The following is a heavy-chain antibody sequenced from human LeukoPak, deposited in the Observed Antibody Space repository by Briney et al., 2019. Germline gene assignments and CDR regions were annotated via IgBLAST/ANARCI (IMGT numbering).Heavy chain of an antibody. Sequence: SETLSLTCAVYGGSFSGYYWSWIRQPPGKGLEWIGYIYHSGSTYYNPSLKSRVTISVDRSKNQFSLKLSSVTAADTAVYYCAREQPPLDYYYYMDVWGKGTTVTVSS. CDR1: GGSFSGYY. CDR3: AREQPPLDYYYYMDV. CDR2: IYHSGST. D-gene: IGHD6-13*01. V-gene: IGHV4-34*01. J-gene: IGHJ6*03.